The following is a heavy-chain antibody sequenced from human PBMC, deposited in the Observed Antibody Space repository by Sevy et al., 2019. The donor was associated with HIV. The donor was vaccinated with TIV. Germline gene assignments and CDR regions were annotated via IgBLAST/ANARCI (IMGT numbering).Heavy chain of an antibody. D-gene: IGHD1-1*01. Sequence: GGSLRLSCAASGFTLNTYGMRWVRQAPGKGLEWLAVIWYDGSKKYYADSVKGRFTISRDNSKNTLYLQMNGLRAEDTAVYYCARARYGGNPYDYGLDVCGQGITVTVSS. J-gene: IGHJ6*02. V-gene: IGHV3-33*01. CDR1: GFTLNTYG. CDR3: ARARYGGNPYDYGLDV. CDR2: IWYDGSKK.